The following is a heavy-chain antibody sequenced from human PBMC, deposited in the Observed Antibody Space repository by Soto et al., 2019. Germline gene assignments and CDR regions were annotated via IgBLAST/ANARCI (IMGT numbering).Heavy chain of an antibody. Sequence: EVQLVESGGALVQPGGSLRLSCAASGFTFTSHWMHWVRQAPGKGLVWVSRLNSVGSSRYYGDSMKGRFTISRDNANNTVYLQMNSLRDEDTAVYYCARGLKNKYGMDVWGQGTTVTVSS. CDR2: LNSVGSSR. CDR1: GFTFTSHW. CDR3: ARGLKNKYGMDV. V-gene: IGHV3-74*01. J-gene: IGHJ6*02.